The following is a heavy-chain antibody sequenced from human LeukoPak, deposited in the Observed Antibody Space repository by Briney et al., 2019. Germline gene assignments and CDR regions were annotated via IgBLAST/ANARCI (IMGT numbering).Heavy chain of an antibody. Sequence: GGSLRLSCAASGFTFSSYEMNWVRQAPGKGLEWVGRIKSKTDGGTTDYAAPVKGRFTISRDDSKNTLYLQMNSLKTEDTAVYYCTTDTDYYGSGSYYERFGLVFDYWGQGTLVTVSS. CDR1: GFTFSSYE. J-gene: IGHJ4*02. CDR2: IKSKTDGGTT. CDR3: TTDTDYYGSGSYYERFGLVFDY. D-gene: IGHD3-10*01. V-gene: IGHV3-15*01.